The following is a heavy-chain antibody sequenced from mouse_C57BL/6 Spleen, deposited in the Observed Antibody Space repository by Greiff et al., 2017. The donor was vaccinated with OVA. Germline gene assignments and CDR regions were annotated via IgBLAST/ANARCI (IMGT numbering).Heavy chain of an antibody. CDR3: ARSGPPSGLLRRGGCDY. J-gene: IGHJ2*01. CDR1: GYTFTSYG. Sequence: QVQLKQSGAELARPGASVKLSCKASGYTFTSYGISWVKQRTGQGLEWIGEIYPRSGNTYYNEKFKGKATLTADKSSSTAYMELRSLTSEDSAVFFCARSGPPSGLLRRGGCDYWGQGTTLTVSS. CDR2: IYPRSGNT. V-gene: IGHV1-81*01. D-gene: IGHD1-1*01.